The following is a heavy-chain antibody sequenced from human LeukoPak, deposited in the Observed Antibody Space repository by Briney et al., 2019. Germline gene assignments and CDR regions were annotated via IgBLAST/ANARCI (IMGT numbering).Heavy chain of an antibody. CDR2: ISSSSTHI. CDR3: TSRYCTTTHCYSLDN. V-gene: IGHV3-21*01. J-gene: IGHJ3*02. CDR1: GLSFNTYS. D-gene: IGHD2-2*01. Sequence: GGSLRPSCAASGLSFNTYSMNCVRQAPGKGLEWVSSISSSSTHILYSDSVKGRFSISRDNAKNSLYLQMNSLRVEDTAVYYCTSRYCTTTHCYSLDNWGQGTLVTVSS.